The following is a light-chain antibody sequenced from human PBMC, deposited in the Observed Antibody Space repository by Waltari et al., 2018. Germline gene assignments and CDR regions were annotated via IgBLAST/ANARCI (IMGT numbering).Light chain of an antibody. Sequence: EIVMTQSPATLSVSPGERAILPCRASRNVGTNLALYQQKPGQAPRLLIYGASTRATGIPARFSGSGSGTEFTLIISSLQSEDFAVYYCQQYNYWPPAYTFGQGTKLEIK. CDR2: GAS. CDR3: QQYNYWPPAYT. CDR1: RNVGTN. V-gene: IGKV3-15*01. J-gene: IGKJ2*01.